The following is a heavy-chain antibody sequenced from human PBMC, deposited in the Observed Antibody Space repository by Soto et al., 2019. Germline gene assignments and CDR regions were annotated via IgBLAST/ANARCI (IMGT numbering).Heavy chain of an antibody. CDR3: ARDRGCSGGICYRDLGY. Sequence: EVQLMESGGGLVQPGGSVRLSCAASGFTFNSYSMSWVRQAPGKGLEWVSYISSTSNTIYYADSVKGRFTISRDNAKNSLYLHMNSLSAEDTAVYYCARDRGCSGGICYRDLGYWGQGTLVTVSS. J-gene: IGHJ4*02. V-gene: IGHV3-48*01. CDR2: ISSTSNTI. D-gene: IGHD2-15*01. CDR1: GFTFNSYS.